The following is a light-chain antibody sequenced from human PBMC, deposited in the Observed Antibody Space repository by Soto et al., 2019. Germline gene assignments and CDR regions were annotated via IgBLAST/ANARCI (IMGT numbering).Light chain of an antibody. CDR2: DVS. CDR1: SSDVGYYNY. V-gene: IGLV2-11*01. Sequence: QSALTQPRSVSGSPGQSVTISCTGTSSDVGYYNYVSWYQQHPGTAPKLMIYDVSMRPSGVPDRFSGSKSGNTASLTISGLQAEDEADYYCCSYAGSYTFYVFGTGTKLTVL. J-gene: IGLJ1*01. CDR3: CSYAGSYTFYV.